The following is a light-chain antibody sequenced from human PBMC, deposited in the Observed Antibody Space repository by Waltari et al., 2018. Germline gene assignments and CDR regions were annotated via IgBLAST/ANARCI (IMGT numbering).Light chain of an antibody. J-gene: IGKJ1*01. CDR1: QSISSN. V-gene: IGKV3-15*01. Sequence: EIVMTQSPATLSLSLGARATLSCRASQSISSNLAWYQQKPGQAPRLLIFGASTRATGIPTRFSGSGSGTEFTLTISSLQSEDFAIYYCQQYNNWLWTFGQGTEVEIK. CDR3: QQYNNWLWT. CDR2: GAS.